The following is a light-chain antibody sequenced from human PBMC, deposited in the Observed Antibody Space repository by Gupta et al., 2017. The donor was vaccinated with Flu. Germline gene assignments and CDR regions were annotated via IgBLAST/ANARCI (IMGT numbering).Light chain of an antibody. CDR1: QSVSSSY. V-gene: IGKV3-20*01. Sequence: EVVLTQSPGTLSLSPGESATLTCRASQSVSSSYLSWYQQQPGQAPRLLIYGASSRANGIAARFSGSGSGTEFTPTISSLEHEDVAVYYCHQYGSSPPYTFGQGTKLEIK. CDR3: HQYGSSPPYT. J-gene: IGKJ2*01. CDR2: GAS.